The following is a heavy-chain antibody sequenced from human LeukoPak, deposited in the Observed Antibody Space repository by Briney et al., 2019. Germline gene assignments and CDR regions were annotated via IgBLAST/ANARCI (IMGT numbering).Heavy chain of an antibody. Sequence: FQGRATMTRDTSTSTVYMELSSLRSEDTAVYYCAREPQLAGYQLDYWGQGTLVTVSS. J-gene: IGHJ4*02. CDR3: AREPQLAGYQLDY. D-gene: IGHD3-16*02. V-gene: IGHV1-46*01.